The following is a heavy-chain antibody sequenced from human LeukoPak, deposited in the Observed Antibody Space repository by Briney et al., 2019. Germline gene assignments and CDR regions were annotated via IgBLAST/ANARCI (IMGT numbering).Heavy chain of an antibody. J-gene: IGHJ5*02. CDR3: ARDRPHNWFDP. CDR1: GFTFNKYW. V-gene: IGHV3-74*01. Sequence: GGSLRLSCVASGFTFNKYWMHWVRQIPGEGLVWVSRIDNNGVETVYADSVKGRFTISKDNAKNTLYLQMNSLRVEDTAIYYCARDRPHNWFDPWGQGTLVTVSS. CDR2: IDNNGVET.